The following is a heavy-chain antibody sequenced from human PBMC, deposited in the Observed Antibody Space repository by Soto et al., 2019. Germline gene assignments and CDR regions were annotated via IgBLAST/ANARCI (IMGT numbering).Heavy chain of an antibody. V-gene: IGHV4-31*03. CDR3: ARANDYVWGSYRPYYYYGMDV. Sequence: QVQLQESGPGLVKPSQTLSLTCTVSGGSISSGGYYWSWIRQHPGKGLEWIGYIYYSGSTYYNPSLKSRVTLSVDTSKNQFSLKLSSVTAADTAVYYCARANDYVWGSYRPYYYYGMDVWGQGTTVTVSS. J-gene: IGHJ6*02. CDR1: GGSISSGGYY. CDR2: IYYSGST. D-gene: IGHD3-16*02.